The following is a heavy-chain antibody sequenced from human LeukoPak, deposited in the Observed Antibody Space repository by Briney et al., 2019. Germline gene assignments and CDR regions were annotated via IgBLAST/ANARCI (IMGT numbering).Heavy chain of an antibody. J-gene: IGHJ4*02. CDR1: GYTFTTYG. V-gene: IGHV1-18*01. CDR3: VREGGSSGYYFFHY. Sequence: ASVKVSCTASGYTFTTYGLSWVRQAPGQGLEWVGWISAYNGNTNYAQKLQGRVTMTTDTSTTTAYMELRSLRSDDTAVYYCVREGGSSGYYFFHYWGQGTLVTVSS. D-gene: IGHD3-22*01. CDR2: ISAYNGNT.